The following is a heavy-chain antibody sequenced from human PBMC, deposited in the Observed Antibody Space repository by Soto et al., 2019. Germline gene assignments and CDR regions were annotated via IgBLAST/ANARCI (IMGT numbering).Heavy chain of an antibody. V-gene: IGHV4-59*01. CDR3: ARVSRFTMVRGVHYGMDV. Sequence: SETLSLTCTVSGGSISSYYWSWIRQPPGKGLEWIGYIYYSGSTNYNPSLKSRVTISVDTSKNQFSLKLSSVTAADTAVYYCARVSRFTMVRGVHYGMDVWGQGTTVTVSS. D-gene: IGHD3-10*01. CDR2: IYYSGST. J-gene: IGHJ6*02. CDR1: GGSISSYY.